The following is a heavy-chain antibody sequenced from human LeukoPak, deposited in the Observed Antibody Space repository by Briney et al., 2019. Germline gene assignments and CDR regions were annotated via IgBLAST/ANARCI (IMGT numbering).Heavy chain of an antibody. V-gene: IGHV4-34*01. D-gene: IGHD4/OR15-4a*01. Sequence: SETLSLTRAVCGGSFSGYSWNGLRQPPGRGREGIGEINHRGSTNYNLPLNSRVTILVDTYQNQFSLKLSSMTAADTAVYCRASMVRVGLSRPFDYWGQGTLVTVSS. CDR3: ASMVRVGLSRPFDY. J-gene: IGHJ4*02. CDR2: INHRGST. CDR1: GGSFSGYS.